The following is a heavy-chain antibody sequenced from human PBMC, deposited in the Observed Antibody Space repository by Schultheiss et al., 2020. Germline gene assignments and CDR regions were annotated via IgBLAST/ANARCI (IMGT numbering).Heavy chain of an antibody. CDR3: ARSLCGGDDCYSDFYYV. Sequence: SETLSLTCAVYGGSFSGYYWSWIRQPPGKGLEWIGEINHSGGTNYNPSLKSRVTISVDTSKNQFSLKLSSVTAADTAVYYCARSLCGGDDCYSDFYYVWGQGTTVTVSS. CDR2: INHSGGT. J-gene: IGHJ6*02. D-gene: IGHD2-21*02. V-gene: IGHV4-34*01. CDR1: GGSFSGYY.